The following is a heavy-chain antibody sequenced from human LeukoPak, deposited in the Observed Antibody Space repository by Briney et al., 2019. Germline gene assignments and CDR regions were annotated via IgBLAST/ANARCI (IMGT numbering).Heavy chain of an antibody. CDR2: IDISGSNA. CDR3: AKELRPNDY. Sequence: GGSLRLXCAASGFTFSSHAMSWGRRAPGRGLEWVSSIDISGSNAYYADSVKGRFTISRDNSRNTLYLQMDSLRVEDSAIYYCAKELRPNDYWGQGTLVTVSS. CDR1: GFTFSSHA. D-gene: IGHD4-17*01. V-gene: IGHV3-23*01. J-gene: IGHJ4*02.